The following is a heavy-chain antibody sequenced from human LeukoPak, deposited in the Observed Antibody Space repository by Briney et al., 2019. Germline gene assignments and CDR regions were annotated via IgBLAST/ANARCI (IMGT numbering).Heavy chain of an antibody. J-gene: IGHJ3*01. CDR3: ARGGARGSSAFDV. CDR1: GDSVNDCY. CDR2: IYYSGST. Sequence: SETLSLTCTVSGDSVNDCYWNWIRQPPGKGLEWIGYIYYSGSTDYNPSLKSRVTMSVDTSKNQFSLKLNSVTAADTAVYYCARGGARGSSAFDVWGQGTMVIVSA. D-gene: IGHD3-10*01. V-gene: IGHV4-59*02.